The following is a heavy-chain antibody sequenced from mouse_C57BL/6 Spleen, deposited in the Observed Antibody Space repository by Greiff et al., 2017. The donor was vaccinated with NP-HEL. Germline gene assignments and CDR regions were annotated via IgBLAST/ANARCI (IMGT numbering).Heavy chain of an antibody. CDR1: GYTFTSYW. CDR3: ARSHGNYFDY. V-gene: IGHV1-52*01. J-gene: IGHJ2*01. Sequence: QVQLQPPGAELVRPGSSVKLSCKASGYTFTSYWMHWVKQRPIQGLEWIGNIDPSDSETHYNQKFKDKATLTVDKSSSTAYMQLSSLTSEDSAVYYCARSHGNYFDYWGQGTTLTVSS. CDR2: IDPSDSET. D-gene: IGHD2-1*01.